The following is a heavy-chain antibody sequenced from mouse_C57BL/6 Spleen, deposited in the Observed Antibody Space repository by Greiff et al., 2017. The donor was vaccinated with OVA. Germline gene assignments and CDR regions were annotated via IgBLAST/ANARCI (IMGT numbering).Heavy chain of an antibody. V-gene: IGHV1-81*01. CDR1: GYTFTSYG. Sequence: QVQLQQSGAELARPGASVKLSCKASGYTFTSYGISWVKQSTGQGLEWIGEIYPRSGNTYYNEKFKGKATLTADKSSSTAYMELRILTSEDSAVYFGARGTGTLYYYAMDYWGQGTSVTVSS. CDR2: IYPRSGNT. J-gene: IGHJ4*01. D-gene: IGHD4-1*01. CDR3: ARGTGTLYYYAMDY.